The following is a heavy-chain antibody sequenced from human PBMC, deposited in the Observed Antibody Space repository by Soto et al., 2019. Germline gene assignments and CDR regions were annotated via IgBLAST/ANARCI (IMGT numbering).Heavy chain of an antibody. J-gene: IGHJ4*02. CDR3: AKDFGGGYFDY. V-gene: IGHV3-23*01. D-gene: IGHD2-15*01. CDR2: ISGSGGNT. CDR1: GFTFSSDA. Sequence: EVQLLESGGGLVQPGGSLRLSCAASGFTFSSDAMSWVRQAPGKGLEWVSGISGSGGNTDYADSVKGRFTISRDNSKNPLYLKMNSLRAEDTAVYYCAKDFGGGYFDYWGQGTLVTVSS.